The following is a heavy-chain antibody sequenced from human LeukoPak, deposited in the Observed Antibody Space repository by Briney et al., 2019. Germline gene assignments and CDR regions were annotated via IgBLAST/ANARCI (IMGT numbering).Heavy chain of an antibody. CDR1: GGSISSYY. V-gene: IGHV4-59*08. D-gene: IGHD6-13*01. Sequence: SETLSLTCTVSGGSISSYYWSWIRQPPGKGLEWIGYIYYSGSTNYNPSLKSRVTISVDTSKNQFSLKLSSVTAADTAVYYCARLTSLGNWQQLDWDVWGKGTTVTVSS. J-gene: IGHJ6*04. CDR2: IYYSGST. CDR3: ARLTSLGNWQQLDWDV.